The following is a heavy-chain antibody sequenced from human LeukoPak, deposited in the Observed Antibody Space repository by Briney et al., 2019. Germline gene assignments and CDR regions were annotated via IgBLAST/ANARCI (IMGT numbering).Heavy chain of an antibody. V-gene: IGHV3-30*02. CDR1: GFTFSSYG. CDR3: AKDISGSSWYVALGY. D-gene: IGHD6-13*01. CDR2: IRYDGSNK. Sequence: GGSLRLSCAESGFTFSSYGMHWVRPAPGKGLEWVAFIRYDGSNKYYADSVKGRFTISRDNSKNTLYLQMNSLRAEDTAVYYCAKDISGSSWYVALGYWGQGTLVTVSS. J-gene: IGHJ4*02.